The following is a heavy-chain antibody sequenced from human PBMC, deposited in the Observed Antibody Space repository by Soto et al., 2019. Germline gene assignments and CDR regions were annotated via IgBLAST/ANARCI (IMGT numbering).Heavy chain of an antibody. J-gene: IGHJ5*02. Sequence: SETLSLTCAVYRGSFSGYYWSWIRQPPGKGLEWIGEINHSGSTNYNPSLKSRVTISVDTSKNQFSLKLSSVTAADTAVYYCARGGVVVVPPARGCVDPWVQGSRVT. V-gene: IGHV4-34*01. CDR3: ARGGVVVVPPARGCVDP. D-gene: IGHD2-2*01. CDR1: RGSFSGYY. CDR2: INHSGST.